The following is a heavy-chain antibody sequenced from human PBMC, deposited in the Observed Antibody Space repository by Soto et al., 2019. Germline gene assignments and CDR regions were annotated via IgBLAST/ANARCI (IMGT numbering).Heavy chain of an antibody. V-gene: IGHV4-4*07. CDR1: GGPIRSYY. J-gene: IGHJ4*02. CDR2: IYSSGST. Sequence: QVQLQESGPGLVKPSETLSLTCTVSGGPIRSYYWNWVRQPAGKGLEWLGRIYSSGSTNYNPSLKSRITMSLDTSKNLFSLKLSSVTAADTAVYFCVRESSSTIRDFFDYWCQGTLITVSS. CDR3: VRESSSTIRDFFDY. D-gene: IGHD5-12*01.